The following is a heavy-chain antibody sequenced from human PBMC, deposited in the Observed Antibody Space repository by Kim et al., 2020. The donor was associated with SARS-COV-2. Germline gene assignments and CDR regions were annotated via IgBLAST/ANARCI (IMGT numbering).Heavy chain of an antibody. D-gene: IGHD2-2*01. CDR2: INHSGST. J-gene: IGHJ6*03. CDR3: ARSTGRSTSQRNQRYYYYYMDV. Sequence: SETLSLTCAVYGGSISGYYWSWIRQPPGKGLEWIGEINHSGSTNYNPSLKSRVTISVDTSKNQFSLKLSSVTAADTAVYYCARSTGRSTSQRNQRYYYYYMDVWGKGTTVTVSS. CDR1: GGSISGYY. V-gene: IGHV4-34*01.